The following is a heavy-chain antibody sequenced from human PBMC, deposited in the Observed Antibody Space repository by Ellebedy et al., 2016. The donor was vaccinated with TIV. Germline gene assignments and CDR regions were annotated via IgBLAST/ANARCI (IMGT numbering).Heavy chain of an antibody. CDR2: ISSSSSYI. Sequence: GESLKISCAASGFTFSSYSMNWVRQAPGKGLEWASSISSSSSYIYYADSVKGRFTISRDNAKNSLYLQMNSLRAEDTAVYYCARGPPTVEAYYYYGMDVWGQGTTVTVSS. D-gene: IGHD5-24*01. J-gene: IGHJ6*02. V-gene: IGHV3-21*01. CDR1: GFTFSSYS. CDR3: ARGPPTVEAYYYYGMDV.